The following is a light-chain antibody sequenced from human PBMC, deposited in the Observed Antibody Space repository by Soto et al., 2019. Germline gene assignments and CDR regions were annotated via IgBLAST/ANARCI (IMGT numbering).Light chain of an antibody. CDR3: QQYNSYPLT. J-gene: IGKJ4*01. CDR2: KAS. V-gene: IGKV1-5*03. CDR1: QSISNW. Sequence: DIQMTQSPSTLSAPVGDRVTITCRASQSISNWLAWYQQKPGKAPKLLIYKASSLESGVPSRFSGYGSGTGFTLTISSLQPDDFATYYCQQYNSYPLTFGGGTKVDIK.